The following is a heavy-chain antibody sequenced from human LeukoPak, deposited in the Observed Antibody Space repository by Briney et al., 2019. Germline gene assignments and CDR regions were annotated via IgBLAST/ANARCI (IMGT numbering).Heavy chain of an antibody. J-gene: IGHJ4*02. Sequence: GGSLRLSCAASGFTFDDYAMHWVRQAPGKGLEWVSLISWDGGSTYYADSVKGRFTISRDNSKNSLYLQMNSLRAEDTALYYCAKAAAGTHCIDYWGQGTLVTVSS. D-gene: IGHD6-13*01. CDR2: ISWDGGST. CDR3: AKAAAGTHCIDY. CDR1: GFTFDDYA. V-gene: IGHV3-43D*03.